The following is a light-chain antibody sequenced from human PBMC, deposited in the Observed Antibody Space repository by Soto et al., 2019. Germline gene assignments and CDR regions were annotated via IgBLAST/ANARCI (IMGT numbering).Light chain of an antibody. Sequence: QSVLTQPASVSGSPGQSITISCTGTSSDVGDYDYVSWYQKHPDRAPKLIIYEVTNRPSGVSNRFSGSKSGNTASLSISGLQAEDEADYYCSSYNSSNSVVFGGGTKVTVL. V-gene: IGLV2-14*01. CDR1: SSDVGDYDY. CDR3: SSYNSSNSVV. J-gene: IGLJ2*01. CDR2: EVT.